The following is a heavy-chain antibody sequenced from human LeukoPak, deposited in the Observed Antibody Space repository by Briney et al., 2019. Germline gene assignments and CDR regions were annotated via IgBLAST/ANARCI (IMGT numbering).Heavy chain of an antibody. D-gene: IGHD2-15*01. CDR1: GYTFTGYY. CDR3: ATDAGYCSGGSCTEYYFDY. V-gene: IGHV1-2*06. CDR2: INPNSGGT. J-gene: IGHJ4*02. Sequence: ASVKVSCKASGYTFTGYYMHWVRQAPGQGLEWMGRINPNSGGTSYAQKFQGRVTMTRDTSISTAYMELSRLRSDDTAVYYCATDAGYCSGGSCTEYYFDYWGQGTLVTVSS.